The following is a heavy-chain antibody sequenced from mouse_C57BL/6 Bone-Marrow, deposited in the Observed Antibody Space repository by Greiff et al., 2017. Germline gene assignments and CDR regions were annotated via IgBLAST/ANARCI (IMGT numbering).Heavy chain of an antibody. V-gene: IGHV5-4*01. CDR2: ISDGGSYT. J-gene: IGHJ2*01. Sequence: EVKLMESGGGLVKPGGSLKLSCAASGFTFSSYAMSWVRQTPEQRLEWVATISDGGSYTYYPDNVKGRFTISRDNAKNNLYLQLSHLKSEDTAMYYCARDHSYYYGSRGDYFDYWGQGTTRTVSS. D-gene: IGHD1-1*01. CDR1: GFTFSSYA. CDR3: ARDHSYYYGSRGDYFDY.